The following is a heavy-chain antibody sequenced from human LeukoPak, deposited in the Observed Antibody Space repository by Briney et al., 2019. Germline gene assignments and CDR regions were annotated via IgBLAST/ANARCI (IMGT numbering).Heavy chain of an antibody. V-gene: IGHV4-30-4*08. CDR2: IYYSGST. CDR3: ARGVKIRYEFDY. J-gene: IGHJ4*02. Sequence: PSETLSLTCTVSGGSISSGDYYWSWIRQPPGKGLEWIGYIYYSGSTYYNPSLKSRVTISVDTSKNQFSLKLSSVTAADTAVYYCARGVKIRYEFDYWGQGTLVTVSS. D-gene: IGHD4-17*01. CDR1: GGSISSGDYY.